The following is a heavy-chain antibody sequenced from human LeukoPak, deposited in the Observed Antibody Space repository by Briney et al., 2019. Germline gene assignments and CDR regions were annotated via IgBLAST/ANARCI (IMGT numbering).Heavy chain of an antibody. CDR1: GFTFRSYR. V-gene: IGHV3-7*04. CDR3: ARGDNSAFDI. Sequence: QTGGSLRLSCAASGFTFRSYRMNWVRQAPGKGLEWVASIKQGESERYYVDSVNGRFTISRDNAKNSLYLQMNSLRAEDTAVYYCARGDNSAFDIWGQGTMVTVSS. J-gene: IGHJ3*02. D-gene: IGHD3-22*01. CDR2: IKQGESER.